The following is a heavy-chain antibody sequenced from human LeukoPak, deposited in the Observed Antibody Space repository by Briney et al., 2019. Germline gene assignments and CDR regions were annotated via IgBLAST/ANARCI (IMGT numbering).Heavy chain of an antibody. J-gene: IGHJ6*02. CDR2: ISYDGSNK. V-gene: IGHV3-30-3*01. CDR3: ARDKALIVGVSYYYYGMDV. CDR1: GFTFSSYA. D-gene: IGHD1-26*01. Sequence: GGSLRLSCAASGFTFSSYAMHWVRQAPGKGLEWVAVISYDGSNKYYADSVKGRFTISRDNSKNTLYLQMNSLRAEDTAVYYCARDKALIVGVSYYYYGMDVWGQGTTVTVSS.